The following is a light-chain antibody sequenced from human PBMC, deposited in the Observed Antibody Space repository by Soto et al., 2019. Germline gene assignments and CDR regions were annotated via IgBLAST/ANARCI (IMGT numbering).Light chain of an antibody. Sequence: DIQLTQSPSSLSASIGDSVTITCQASQDISTSLNWYHRRPGKAPKLLITDASTLPTGVPPRFRGSGAGTDFSFTISRLQPEDFGEYYCQQYENVPTFGQGTKVKIK. CDR3: QQYENVPT. CDR2: DAS. V-gene: IGKV1-33*01. CDR1: QDISTS. J-gene: IGKJ2*01.